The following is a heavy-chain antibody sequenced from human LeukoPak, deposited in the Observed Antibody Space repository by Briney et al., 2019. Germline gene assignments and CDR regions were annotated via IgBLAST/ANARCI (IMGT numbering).Heavy chain of an antibody. CDR2: IKQDGSEK. D-gene: IGHD6-13*01. Sequence: GGSLRLSCAASGFTFSSYWMSWVRQAPGKGLEWVANIKQDGSEKYYVDSVKDRFTISRDNAKNSLYLQMNSLRAEDTAVYYCARTAAARPFDYWGQGTLVTVSS. J-gene: IGHJ4*02. CDR1: GFTFSSYW. CDR3: ARTAAARPFDY. V-gene: IGHV3-7*01.